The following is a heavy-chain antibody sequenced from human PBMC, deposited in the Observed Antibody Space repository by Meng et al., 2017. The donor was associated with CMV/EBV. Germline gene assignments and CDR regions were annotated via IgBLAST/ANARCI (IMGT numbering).Heavy chain of an antibody. V-gene: IGHV3-21*01. J-gene: IGHJ4*02. CDR2: ISSSSSYI. CDR3: ARASTELELLSGFDY. Sequence: GESLKISCAASGFTFSSYSMNWVRQAPGKGLEWVSSISSSSSYIYYADSVKGRFTISRDNAKNSLYLQMNSLRAEDTAVYYCARASTELELLSGFDYWGQGTRVTVSS. D-gene: IGHD1-7*01. CDR1: GFTFSSYS.